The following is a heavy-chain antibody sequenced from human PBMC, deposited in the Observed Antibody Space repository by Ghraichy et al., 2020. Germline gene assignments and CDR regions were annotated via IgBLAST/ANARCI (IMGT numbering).Heavy chain of an antibody. V-gene: IGHV4-59*01. J-gene: IGHJ4*02. CDR3: ARARPYYFDF. Sequence: SETLSLTCTVSGDSFTNYFWTWIRQPPGKGLEWLGSIYYSGNTNYNPSLKSRLTISVDASNNQFSLKLKSVTAEDTAVYYCARARPYYFDFWGRGILVTVSP. CDR1: GDSFTNYF. CDR2: IYYSGNT.